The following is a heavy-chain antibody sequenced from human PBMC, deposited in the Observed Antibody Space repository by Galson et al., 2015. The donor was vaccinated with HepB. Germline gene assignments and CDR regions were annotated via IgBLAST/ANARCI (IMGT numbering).Heavy chain of an antibody. J-gene: IGHJ3*02. CDR3: ARPGVLGRLQHALVI. CDR2: ISSSSSTI. CDR1: TFIFSTYS. D-gene: IGHD5-24*01. V-gene: IGHV3-48*02. Sequence: SLRLSCAASTFIFSTYSMNWARQAPGKGLEWVSYISSSSSTIYYADSVKGRLTISRDNAKNSLYLQMNSLRDDDTAVYYCARPGVLGRLQHALVIWGQGTMVTVSS.